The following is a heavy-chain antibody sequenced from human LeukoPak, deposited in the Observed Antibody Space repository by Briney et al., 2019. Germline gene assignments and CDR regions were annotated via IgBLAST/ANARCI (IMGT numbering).Heavy chain of an antibody. CDR3: ASGGHLDF. D-gene: IGHD3-16*01. CDR2: IREDGSEK. V-gene: IGHV3-7*03. CDR1: GLTFSRFW. Sequence: GGSLRLSCAASGLTFSRFWMSRVRQAPGKGLEWVANIREDGSEKHYVDSVKGRFTISRDNAKDSLYLQMNSLRAEDTAVYYCASGGHLDFWGREPRSPSP. J-gene: IGHJ4*02.